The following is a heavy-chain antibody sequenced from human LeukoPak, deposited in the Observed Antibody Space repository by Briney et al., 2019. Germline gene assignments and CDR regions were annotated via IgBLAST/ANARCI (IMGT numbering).Heavy chain of an antibody. CDR2: ISAYNGNT. Sequence: GASVKVSCKASGYTFTSYGISWVRQAPGQGLEWMGWISAYNGNTNYAQKLQGRVTMTTDTSTSTAYMELRSLRSDDTAVYYCARVAPPSYSSGRPLTPPWFDPWGQGTLVTVSS. V-gene: IGHV1-18*01. CDR1: GYTFTSYG. J-gene: IGHJ5*02. D-gene: IGHD3-22*01. CDR3: ARVAPPSYSSGRPLTPPWFDP.